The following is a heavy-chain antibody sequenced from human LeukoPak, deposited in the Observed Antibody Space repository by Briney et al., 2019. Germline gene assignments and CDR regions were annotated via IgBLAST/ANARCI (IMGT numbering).Heavy chain of an antibody. J-gene: IGHJ4*02. V-gene: IGHV3-23*01. CDR2: ISGSGGST. CDR3: AKDLGQGTIFGVVIMPAY. Sequence: GGSLRLSCAASGFTFSSYAMSWVRQAPGKGLEWVSAISGSGGSTYYADSVKGRFTISRDNSKNPLYLQMNSLRAEDTAVYYCAKDLGQGTIFGVVIMPAYWGQGTLVTVSS. D-gene: IGHD3-3*01. CDR1: GFTFSSYA.